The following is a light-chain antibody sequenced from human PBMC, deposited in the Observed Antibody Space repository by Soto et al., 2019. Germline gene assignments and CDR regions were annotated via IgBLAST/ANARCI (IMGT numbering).Light chain of an antibody. CDR3: CADAGRSTYV. CDR1: SSDVGSYTF. CDR2: EVS. J-gene: IGLJ1*01. V-gene: IGLV2-23*02. Sequence: QSALTQPASVSGSPGQSITISCTRTSSDVGSYTFVSWYQQHPGKVPKVMIYEVSKRPSGVSDRFSGSKSGNTASLTISGLQAEDEADYYCCADAGRSTYVFGTGTKLTVL.